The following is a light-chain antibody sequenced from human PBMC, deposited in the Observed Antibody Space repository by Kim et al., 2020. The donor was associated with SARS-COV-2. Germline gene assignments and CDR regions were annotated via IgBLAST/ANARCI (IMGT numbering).Light chain of an antibody. CDR1: HDIATY. J-gene: IGKJ4*01. Sequence: DIQMTQSPSSLSASVGDRVTVTCQASHDIATYLNWYQQKPGKAPKLLIYDASILERGVPSRFSGSGSGTHFTFTITGLQPEVIATCYCLQFDGLVTFGGGTKVDIK. V-gene: IGKV1-33*01. CDR2: DAS. CDR3: LQFDGLVT.